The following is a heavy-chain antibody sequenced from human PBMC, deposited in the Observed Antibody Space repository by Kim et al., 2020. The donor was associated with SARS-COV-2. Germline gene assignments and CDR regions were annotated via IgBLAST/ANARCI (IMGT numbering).Heavy chain of an antibody. CDR2: YSGVT. CDR3: ATPSLGV. V-gene: IGHV4-39*01. Sequence: YSGVTSHTPSLKSRITIHVDPSKNQFSLQLSSVTAADTAVYYCATPSLGVWGQGTTVTVSS. D-gene: IGHD2-2*01. J-gene: IGHJ6*02.